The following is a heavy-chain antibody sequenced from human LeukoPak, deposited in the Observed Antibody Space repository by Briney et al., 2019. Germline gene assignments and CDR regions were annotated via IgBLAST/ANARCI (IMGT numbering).Heavy chain of an antibody. D-gene: IGHD3-3*01. Sequence: GGSLRLSCAAPGFTFSSYWMSWVRQAPGKGLEWVANIKQDGSEKYYVDSVKGRFTISRDNAKNSLYLQMNSLRAEDTAVYYCARSVGVGLYGMDVWGKGTTVTVSS. CDR3: ARSVGVGLYGMDV. J-gene: IGHJ6*04. CDR1: GFTFSSYW. V-gene: IGHV3-7*03. CDR2: IKQDGSEK.